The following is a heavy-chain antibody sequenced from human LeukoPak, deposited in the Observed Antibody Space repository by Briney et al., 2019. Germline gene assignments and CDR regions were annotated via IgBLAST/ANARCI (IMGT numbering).Heavy chain of an antibody. V-gene: IGHV1-2*02. CDR1: GYTFTGYY. Sequence: ASVKVSCKASGYTFTGYYMHWVRQAPGQGLEWMGWINPNSGGTNYAQKFQGRVTMTRDTSISTAYMELSRLRSDDTAVYYCARLVVPAEGYFQHWGQGTLVTVSS. D-gene: IGHD2-2*01. CDR3: ARLVVPAEGYFQH. J-gene: IGHJ1*01. CDR2: INPNSGGT.